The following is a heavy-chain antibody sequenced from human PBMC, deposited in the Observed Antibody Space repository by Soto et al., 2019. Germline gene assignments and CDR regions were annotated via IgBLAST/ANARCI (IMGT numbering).Heavy chain of an antibody. CDR2: TYYSGNT. Sequence: QVQLQESGPGLVKPLQTLSLTCTVSGGSISSGDYYWTWIRQLPGKGQEWNGYTYYSGNTHFIPSLNVRVTLAIYTSKNQFSLKLTPVTAADTAFYYCAIGLESSCSSCDWLDPWCQRTLVTVCS. D-gene: IGHD2-2*01. J-gene: IGHJ5*02. V-gene: IGHV4-30-4*01. CDR3: AIGLESSCSSCDWLDP. CDR1: GGSISSGDYY.